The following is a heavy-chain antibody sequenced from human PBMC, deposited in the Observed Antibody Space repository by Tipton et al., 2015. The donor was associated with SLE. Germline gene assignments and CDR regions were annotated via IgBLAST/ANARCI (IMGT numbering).Heavy chain of an antibody. CDR1: GFTFSNYA. J-gene: IGHJ6*02. D-gene: IGHD1-26*01. Sequence: SLRLSCAASGFTFSNYAMSWVRQAPGKGLEWVSVIYSGGSTFYADSVKGRFTISRDNSKNTLYLQMNSLRAEDTAVYYCARADGAWDPMDVWGQGTTVTVSS. V-gene: IGHV3-53*01. CDR2: IYSGGST. CDR3: ARADGAWDPMDV.